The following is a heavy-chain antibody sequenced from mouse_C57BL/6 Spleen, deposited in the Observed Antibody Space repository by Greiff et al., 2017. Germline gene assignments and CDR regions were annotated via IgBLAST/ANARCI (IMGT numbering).Heavy chain of an antibody. J-gene: IGHJ2*01. CDR1: GYTFTSYW. CDR2: IYPGSGTT. V-gene: IGHV1-55*01. CDR3: ARVYEGYFDY. D-gene: IGHD2-3*01. Sequence: QVQLKQPGAELVKPGASVKMSCKASGYTFTSYWLTWVKQRPGQGLECIGDIYPGSGTTNYNEQFTSKATLTVDTSSSTAYMQLSSLTSANSAFYYCARVYEGYFDYWGQGATRTVST.